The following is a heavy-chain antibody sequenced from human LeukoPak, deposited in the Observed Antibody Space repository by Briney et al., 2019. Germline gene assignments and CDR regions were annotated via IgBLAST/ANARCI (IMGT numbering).Heavy chain of an antibody. V-gene: IGHV4-34*01. CDR3: ARQRQWLDNWFDP. CDR2: INHSGST. Sequence: SETLSLTCAVYGGSFSGYYWSWIRQPPGKGLEGIGEINHSGSTNYNPSLKSRVTISVDTSKNQFSLKLSSVTAADTAVYYCARQRQWLDNWFDPWGQGTLVTVSS. D-gene: IGHD6-19*01. J-gene: IGHJ5*02. CDR1: GGSFSGYY.